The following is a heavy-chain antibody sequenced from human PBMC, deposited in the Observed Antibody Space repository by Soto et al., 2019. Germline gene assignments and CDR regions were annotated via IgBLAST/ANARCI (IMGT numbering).Heavy chain of an antibody. CDR1: GYTFTSYA. CDR3: ASRAAFCGGDCYRHDAFDI. CDR2: INAGNGNT. Sequence: ASVKVSCKASGYTFTSYAMHWVRQAPGQRLEWMGWINAGNGNTKYSQKFQGRVTITRDTSASTAYMELSSLRSEDTAVYYCASRAAFCGGDCYRHDAFDIWGQGTMVTV. V-gene: IGHV1-3*01. J-gene: IGHJ3*02. D-gene: IGHD2-21*01.